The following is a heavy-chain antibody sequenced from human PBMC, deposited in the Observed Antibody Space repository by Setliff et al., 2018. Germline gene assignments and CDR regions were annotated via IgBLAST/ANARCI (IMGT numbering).Heavy chain of an antibody. J-gene: IGHJ6*03. CDR1: GYSISSGYI. CDR2: IYYSGTT. Sequence: KTSETLSLTCTVSGYSISSGYIWGWIRQPPGKGLEWIGCIYYSGTTNYNPSLKSRVTMSIDTSKNQFSLKLNSVTAADMAVYYCAREQWLDPPGYYYMDVWAKGTTVTVSS. V-gene: IGHV4-38-2*02. CDR3: AREQWLDPPGYYYMDV. D-gene: IGHD6-19*01.